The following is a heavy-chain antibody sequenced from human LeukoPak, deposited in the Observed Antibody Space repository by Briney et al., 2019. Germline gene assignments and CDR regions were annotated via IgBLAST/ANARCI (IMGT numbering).Heavy chain of an antibody. CDR3: ARDDILLWFGEYNWFDP. V-gene: IGHV7-4-1*02. D-gene: IGHD3-10*01. Sequence: GASVNVSCKASGYTFTSYAMNWVRQAPGQGLEWVGWINTNTGNPTYAQGFTGRFVFSLDTSVSTAHLQISSLKAEDTAVYYCARDDILLWFGEYNWFDPWGQGTLVTVSS. CDR2: INTNTGNP. J-gene: IGHJ5*02. CDR1: GYTFTSYA.